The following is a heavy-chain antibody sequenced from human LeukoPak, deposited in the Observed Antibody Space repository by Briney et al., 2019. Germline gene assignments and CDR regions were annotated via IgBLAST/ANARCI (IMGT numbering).Heavy chain of an antibody. CDR3: ARNPRDRWFDY. J-gene: IGHJ4*02. CDR2: INSDGSST. V-gene: IGHV3-74*01. CDR1: GFTFSSYW. Sequence: PGGSLRLSCAASGFTFSSYWMHWVRQAPGKGLVWVSRINSDGSSTSYADSVKGRFTISRDNAKNTLYLQMNSLRAEDTAVYYCARNPRDRWFDYWGQGTLVTVSS. D-gene: IGHD2-15*01.